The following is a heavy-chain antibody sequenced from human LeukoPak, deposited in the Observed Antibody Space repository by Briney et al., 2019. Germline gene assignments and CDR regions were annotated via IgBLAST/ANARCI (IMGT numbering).Heavy chain of an antibody. CDR1: GYTFTSYD. V-gene: IGHV1-8*01. CDR2: MNPNSGNT. Sequence: ASVKVSCKASGYTFTSYDINWVRQATGQGLEWMGWMNPNSGNTGYAQKFQGRVTMTRNTSISTAYMELSSLRSDDAAVYYCARDLAEYYYDSSPTRNWGQGTLVTVSS. CDR3: ARDLAEYYYDSSPTRN. J-gene: IGHJ4*02. D-gene: IGHD3-22*01.